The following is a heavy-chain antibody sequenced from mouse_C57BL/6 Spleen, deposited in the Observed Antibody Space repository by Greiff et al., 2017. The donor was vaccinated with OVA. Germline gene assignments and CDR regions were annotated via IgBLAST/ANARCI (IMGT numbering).Heavy chain of an antibody. CDR3: ARVDYYAMDY. Sequence: ESGPGLVKPSQSLSLTCSVTGHSITSGYYWNWIRQFPGNKLEWMGYISYDGSNNYNPSLKNRISITRDTSKNQFFLKLNSVTTEDTATYYCARVDYYAMDYWGQGTSVTVSS. CDR2: ISYDGSN. J-gene: IGHJ4*01. V-gene: IGHV3-6*01. CDR1: GHSITSGYY.